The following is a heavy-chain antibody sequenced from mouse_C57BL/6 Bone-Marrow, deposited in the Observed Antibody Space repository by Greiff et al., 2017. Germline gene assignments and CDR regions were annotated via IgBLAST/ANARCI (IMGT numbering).Heavy chain of an antibody. V-gene: IGHV14-4*01. J-gene: IGHJ2*01. CDR3: TRPDYGSSPFDY. CDR1: GFNIKDDY. D-gene: IGHD1-1*01. Sequence: EVQLQQSGAELVRPGASVKLSCTASGFNIKDDYMHWVKQRPEQGLEWIGWIDPENGDTEYASKFQGKATITADTSSNTAYLQLSSLTSEDTAVYYCTRPDYGSSPFDYWGQGTTLTVSS. CDR2: IDPENGDT.